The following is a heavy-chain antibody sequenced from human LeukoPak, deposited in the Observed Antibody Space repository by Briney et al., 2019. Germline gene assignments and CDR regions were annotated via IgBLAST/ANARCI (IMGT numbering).Heavy chain of an antibody. J-gene: IGHJ2*01. CDR1: GGSFSGYY. CDR3: ARRREASFTYWYFDL. Sequence: SETLSLTCAVYGGSFSGYYWSWIRQPPGKGLEWIGEINHSGSTNYNPSLKSRVTISDATSKNKFSLKLTSVTAADTAVYYCARRREASFTYWYFDLWGRGTQVTVSS. V-gene: IGHV4-34*01. D-gene: IGHD1-26*01. CDR2: INHSGST.